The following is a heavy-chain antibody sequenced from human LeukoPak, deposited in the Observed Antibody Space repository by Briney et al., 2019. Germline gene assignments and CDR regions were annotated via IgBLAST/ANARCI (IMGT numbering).Heavy chain of an antibody. D-gene: IGHD5-18*01. CDR3: ARLRIQLWGDYYYYMDV. CDR2: IYYSGST. V-gene: IGHV4-59*01. CDR1: GGSISSYY. Sequence: KPSETLSLTCTVSGGSISSYYWSWIRQPPVKGLEWIGYIYYSGSTNYNPSLKSRVTISVDTSKNQFSLKLSSVTAADTAVYYCARLRIQLWGDYYYYMDVWGKGTTVTVSS. J-gene: IGHJ6*03.